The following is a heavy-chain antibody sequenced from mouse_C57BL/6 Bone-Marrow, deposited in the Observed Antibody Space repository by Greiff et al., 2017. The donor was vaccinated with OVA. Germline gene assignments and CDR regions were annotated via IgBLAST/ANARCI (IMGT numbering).Heavy chain of an antibody. CDR2: INPGSGGT. D-gene: IGHD3-2*02. J-gene: IGHJ3*01. CDR1: GYAFTNYL. CDR3: ARQLRN. Sequence: QVQLQQSGAELVRPGTSVKVSCKASGYAFTNYLIEWVKQRPGQGLEWIGVINPGSGGTNDNEKFKGKATLTADKSSSTAYMQLSSLTSEDSAVYFCARQLRNWGQGTLVTVSA. V-gene: IGHV1-54*01.